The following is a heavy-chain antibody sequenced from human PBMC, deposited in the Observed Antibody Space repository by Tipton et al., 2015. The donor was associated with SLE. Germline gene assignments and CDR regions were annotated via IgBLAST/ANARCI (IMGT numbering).Heavy chain of an antibody. CDR1: GGSMRSSSYY. J-gene: IGHJ4*02. CDR2: INYSGST. CDR3: ARGVAFDS. V-gene: IGHV4-61*01. Sequence: TLSLTCTVSGGSMRSSSYYWSWIRQTPGKGLGWIGHINYSGSTTYNPSLKSRVSISVDTSNNEFSLKLNSATAADTGIYYCARGVAFDSWGQGTLVTVSS.